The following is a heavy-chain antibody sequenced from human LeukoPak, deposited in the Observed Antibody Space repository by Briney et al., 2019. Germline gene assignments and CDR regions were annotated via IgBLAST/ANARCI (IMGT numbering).Heavy chain of an antibody. D-gene: IGHD3-22*01. Sequence: GGSLRLSCAASGFTFSSYSMNRVRQAPGKGLEWVSSISSSSCIYYADSVKGRFTISRDNAKNTLYLQMNSLRAEDTAVYYCSGYYDSSDDYWGQGTLVTVSS. J-gene: IGHJ4*02. CDR1: GFTFSSYS. CDR2: ISSSSCI. V-gene: IGHV3-21*01. CDR3: SGYYDSSDDY.